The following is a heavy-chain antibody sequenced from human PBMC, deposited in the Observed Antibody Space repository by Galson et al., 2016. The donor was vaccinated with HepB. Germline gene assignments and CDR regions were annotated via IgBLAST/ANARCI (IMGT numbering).Heavy chain of an antibody. J-gene: IGHJ4*02. D-gene: IGHD3-3*01. CDR2: IRSKAYGGTT. CDR3: SRDGYDFWSGYVAYY. CDR1: GFPFGDYA. Sequence: SLRLSCAASGFPFGDYAMNWVRQAPGKGLEWVGFIRSKAYGGTTEYAASVKGRFTISRDDSKSIAFLQMNRLKTEDTAFYYCSRDGYDFWSGYVAYYWGQGTLVTVSS. V-gene: IGHV3-49*04.